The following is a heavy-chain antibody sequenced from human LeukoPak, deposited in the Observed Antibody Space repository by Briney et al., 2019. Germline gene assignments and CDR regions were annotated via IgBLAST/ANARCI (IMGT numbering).Heavy chain of an antibody. Sequence: AGSLRLSCAASGCTFSAYWMHWVRQAPGKGLVWVSRVKYDGSTTICADSVKGRFTISRDNAKNILYLHMNSLRVEDPVVYYCARDLDWFLFDYWGQGTVVTVSS. CDR3: ARDLDWFLFDY. CDR2: VKYDGSTT. V-gene: IGHV3-74*01. J-gene: IGHJ4*02. CDR1: GCTFSAYW. D-gene: IGHD3-9*01.